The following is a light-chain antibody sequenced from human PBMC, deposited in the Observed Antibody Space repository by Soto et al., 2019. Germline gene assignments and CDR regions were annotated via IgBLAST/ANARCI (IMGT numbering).Light chain of an antibody. CDR1: QSVSSTF. V-gene: IGKV3-20*01. J-gene: IGKJ2*01. CDR2: ATS. Sequence: EIVLTQSPGTLSLSPGERATLSCRASQSVSSTFFAWYQRKPGQAPSLLIFATSNRATGIPDRFSGSGSGTEFTLTISRLEPEDFGLYYCQQYGTSPPTFGQGTKVEMK. CDR3: QQYGTSPPT.